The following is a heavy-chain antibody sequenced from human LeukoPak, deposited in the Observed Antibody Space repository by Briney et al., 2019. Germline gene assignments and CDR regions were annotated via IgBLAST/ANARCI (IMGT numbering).Heavy chain of an antibody. CDR1: GGALRGFY. J-gene: IGHJ4*02. CDR3: ARLWRAAARYYFDY. V-gene: IGHV4-34*01. CDR2: INHSGST. D-gene: IGHD6-13*01. Sequence: SETPAPTLAGYGGALRGFYWGWVRPPPGEGPGGVGEINHSGSTNYNPSLKSRVTISVDTSKNQFSLKLSSVTAADTAVYYCARLWRAAARYYFDYWGQGTLVTVSS.